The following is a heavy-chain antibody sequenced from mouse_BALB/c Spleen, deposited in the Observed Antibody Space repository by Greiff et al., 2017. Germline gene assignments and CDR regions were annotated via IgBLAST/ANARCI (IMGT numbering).Heavy chain of an antibody. Sequence: VQLKQSGAELVKPGASVKLSCTASGFNIKDTYMHWVKQRPEQGLEWIGRIDPANGNTKYDPKFQGKATITADTSSNTAYLQLSSLTSEDTAVYYCASPVYDGYAMDYWGQGTSVTVSS. CDR1: GFNIKDTY. J-gene: IGHJ4*01. CDR2: IDPANGNT. CDR3: ASPVYDGYAMDY. V-gene: IGHV14-3*02. D-gene: IGHD2-12*01.